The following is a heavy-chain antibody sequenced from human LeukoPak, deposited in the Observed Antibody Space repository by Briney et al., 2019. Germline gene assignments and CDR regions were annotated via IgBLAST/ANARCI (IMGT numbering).Heavy chain of an antibody. CDR3: AKDLNLRGYCDY. CDR2: ISGSGGST. Sequence: GGSLRLSCAASGFTFSSYAMSWVRQAPGKGLEWVSAISGSGGSTYHADSVKGRFTISRDNSKNTLYLQMNSLRAEDTAVYYCAKDLNLRGYCDYWGQGTLVTVSS. J-gene: IGHJ4*02. CDR1: GFTFSSYA. V-gene: IGHV3-23*01. D-gene: IGHD1-14*01.